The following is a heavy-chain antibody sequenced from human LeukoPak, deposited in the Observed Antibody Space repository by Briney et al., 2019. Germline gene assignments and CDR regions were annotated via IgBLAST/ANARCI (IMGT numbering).Heavy chain of an antibody. Sequence: GTSLRLSCEASGFAFGSYAMHWVRQAPGKGLEWVAVIWYGGSNKYYADSVKGRFTISRDNSKNTLYLQMNSLRAEDTAVYYCAKPGYSSSSHYYYYMDVWGKGTTVTVSS. CDR2: IWYGGSNK. CDR3: AKPGYSSSSHYYYYMDV. V-gene: IGHV3-30*18. J-gene: IGHJ6*03. CDR1: GFAFGSYA. D-gene: IGHD6-6*01.